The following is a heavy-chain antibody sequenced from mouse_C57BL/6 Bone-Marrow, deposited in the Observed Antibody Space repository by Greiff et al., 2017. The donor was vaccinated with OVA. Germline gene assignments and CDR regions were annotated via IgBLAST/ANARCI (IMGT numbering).Heavy chain of an antibody. CDR1: GYTFTSYT. D-gene: IGHD2-3*01. V-gene: IGHV1-4*01. CDR3: ARHGYCVGFAY. J-gene: IGHJ3*01. Sequence: QVQLQQSGAELARPGASVKMSCKASGYTFTSYTMHWVKQRPGQGLEWIGYINPSSGYTKYNQKFKDKATLTADKSSSTAYMQLSSLTSEDSAVYYCARHGYCVGFAYWGQGTLVTVSA. CDR2: INPSSGYT.